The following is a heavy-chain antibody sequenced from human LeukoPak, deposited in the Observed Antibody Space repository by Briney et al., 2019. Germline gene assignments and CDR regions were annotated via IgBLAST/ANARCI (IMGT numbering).Heavy chain of an antibody. CDR3: ARGSVFGSYFDY. CDR2: IYYSGST. V-gene: IGHV4-59*08. D-gene: IGHD3-3*01. Sequence: PSETLSLTCTVSGGSISSYYWSWIRQPPGEGLGWIGYIYYSGSTNYNPSLKSRVTISVDTSKNQFSLKLSSVTAADTAVYYCARGSVFGSYFDYWGQGTLVTVSS. CDR1: GGSISSYY. J-gene: IGHJ4*02.